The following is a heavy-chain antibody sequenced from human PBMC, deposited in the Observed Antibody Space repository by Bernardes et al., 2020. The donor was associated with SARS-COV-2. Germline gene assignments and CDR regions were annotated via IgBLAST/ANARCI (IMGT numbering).Heavy chain of an antibody. V-gene: IGHV1-58*01. Sequence: SVKVSCKAAGFTYSNSAVQWVRQARGQRLEWIGWIVVGSGNTNYAQKFQERVTITRDMSTSTAYMELSSLRSDDTAVYYCAADTGYSSGWYVFDYWGQGTLVTVSS. CDR2: IVVGSGNT. CDR3: AADTGYSSGWYVFDY. D-gene: IGHD6-19*01. CDR1: GFTYSNSA. J-gene: IGHJ4*02.